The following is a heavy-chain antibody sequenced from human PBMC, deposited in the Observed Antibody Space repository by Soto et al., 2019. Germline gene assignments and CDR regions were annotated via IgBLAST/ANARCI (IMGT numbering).Heavy chain of an antibody. Sequence: SETLSLTCAVYGGSFSGYYWSWIRQPPGKGLEWIGEINHSGSTNYNPSLKSRVTISVDTSKNQFSLKLSSVTAADTAVYYCARGYSSSSPFDPWGQGTLVTVSS. V-gene: IGHV4-34*01. CDR3: ARGYSSSSPFDP. CDR2: INHSGST. CDR1: GGSFSGYY. J-gene: IGHJ5*02. D-gene: IGHD6-6*01.